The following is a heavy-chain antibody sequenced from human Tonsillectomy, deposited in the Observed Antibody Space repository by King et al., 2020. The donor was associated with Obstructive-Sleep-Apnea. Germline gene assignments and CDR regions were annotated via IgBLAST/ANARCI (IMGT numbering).Heavy chain of an antibody. CDR3: AKDGYYDTSGYDSFPPPYFDF. J-gene: IGHJ4*02. CDR2: ISPRGVTT. CDR1: GFTFSSYA. Sequence: VQLVESGGGLEQPGGSLRLSCAASGFTFSSYAMSWVRHAPGKGLEWGSGISPRGVTTYYADSVKGQLTISRDNSKNTLHLQRNSLRAEDTAVYYCAKDGYYDTSGYDSFPPPYFDFWGQGPLVTVPS. V-gene: IGHV3-23*04. D-gene: IGHD3-22*01.